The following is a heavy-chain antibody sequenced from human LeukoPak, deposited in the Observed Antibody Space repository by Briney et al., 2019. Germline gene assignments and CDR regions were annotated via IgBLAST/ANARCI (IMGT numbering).Heavy chain of an antibody. CDR3: ARGRPHGNDY. CDR1: GFTFSSYW. J-gene: IGHJ4*02. CDR2: IASDGSST. D-gene: IGHD4-23*01. Sequence: GGFLRLSCAASGFTFSSYWMNWVRQAPGKGLVWVSRIASDGSSTTYADSVKGRFSVSRDNAKNTLYLQMNSLRVEDTAVYYCARGRPHGNDYWGQGTLVTVSS. V-gene: IGHV3-74*01.